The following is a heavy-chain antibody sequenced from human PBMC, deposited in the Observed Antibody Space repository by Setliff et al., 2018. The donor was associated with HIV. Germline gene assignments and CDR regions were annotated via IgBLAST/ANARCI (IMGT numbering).Heavy chain of an antibody. CDR1: GFSFTSYW. V-gene: IGHV5-10-1*01. J-gene: IGHJ5*01. Sequence: PGESLTISCKGSGFSFTSYWISWVRQMPGKGLEWMGRIDPADSYTHYSPSFQGHITISIDKSISSASLHWGSLRTSDTAIYYCARHFGYNPGWFDSWGQGTLVTVSS. D-gene: IGHD3-10*01. CDR2: IDPADSYT. CDR3: ARHFGYNPGWFDS.